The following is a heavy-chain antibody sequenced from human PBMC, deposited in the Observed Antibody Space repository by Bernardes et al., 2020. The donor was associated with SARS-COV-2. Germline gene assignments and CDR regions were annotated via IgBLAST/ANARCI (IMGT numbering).Heavy chain of an antibody. Sequence: SVKVSCKASGGTFSSYAISWVRQAPGQGLEWMGRIIPIFGTANYAQKFQGRVTITADESTSTAYMELSSLRYEDTAVYYCARDFGSSGWYFNWFDPWGQGTLVNVAS. CDR1: GGTFSSYA. CDR3: ARDFGSSGWYFNWFDP. D-gene: IGHD6-19*01. V-gene: IGHV1-69*13. J-gene: IGHJ5*02. CDR2: IIPIFGTA.